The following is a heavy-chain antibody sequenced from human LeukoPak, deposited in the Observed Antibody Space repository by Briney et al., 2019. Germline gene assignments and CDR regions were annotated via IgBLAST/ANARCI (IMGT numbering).Heavy chain of an antibody. J-gene: IGHJ4*02. CDR1: GYSFTSYW. CDR2: IYPGDSDT. V-gene: IGHV5-51*01. Sequence: GESLKISCKGSGYSFTSYWIGWVRQMPGKGPEWMGIIYPGDSDTGYSPSFQGQVTISADKSISTAYLQWSSLKASDTAMYYCARHVSSGYYWRYFDYWGQGTLVTVSS. CDR3: ARHVSSGYYWRYFDY. D-gene: IGHD3-22*01.